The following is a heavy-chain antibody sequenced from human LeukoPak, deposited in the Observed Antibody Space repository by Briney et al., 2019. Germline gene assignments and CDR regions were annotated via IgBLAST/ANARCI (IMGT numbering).Heavy chain of an antibody. V-gene: IGHV4-34*01. CDR3: ARGQGATVPQVGKNCFDP. CDR1: IDSFSNYH. D-gene: IGHD1-26*01. Sequence: SETLSLTCAVYIDSFSNYHWNWIRQTPSKGLEWIGEVNEVGGTNISPSLRNRVILSVDTSKNQFFLKLISVTVADTAVYYCARGQGATVPQVGKNCFDPWGQGTRVTVSS. J-gene: IGHJ5*02. CDR2: VNEVGGT.